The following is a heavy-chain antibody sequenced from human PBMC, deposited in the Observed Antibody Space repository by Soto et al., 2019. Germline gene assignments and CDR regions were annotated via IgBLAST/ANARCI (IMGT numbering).Heavy chain of an antibody. CDR3: ARDQKYYYGSGSYTGMDV. CDR2: IIPIFGTA. V-gene: IGHV1-69*13. D-gene: IGHD3-10*01. CDR1: GGTFSSYA. J-gene: IGHJ6*02. Sequence: SVKVSCKASGGTFSSYAISWVLRSRLQGLEWIGGIIPIFGTANYAQKFQGRVTITADESTSTAYMELSSLRSEDTAVYYCARDQKYYYGSGSYTGMDVWGQGTTVTVSS.